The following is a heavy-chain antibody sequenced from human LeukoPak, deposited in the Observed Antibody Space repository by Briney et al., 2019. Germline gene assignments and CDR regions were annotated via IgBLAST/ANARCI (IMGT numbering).Heavy chain of an antibody. D-gene: IGHD5-24*01. CDR1: SYW. J-gene: IGHJ5*02. Sequence: SYWLGCARRQPGKGLEGMGIIYPGGSDTRYSPSFQGQVTISADKSISTASLQWSSLKASDTAMYYCARRFRDGYNGGWFDPWGQGTLVTVSS. CDR3: ARRFRDGYNGGWFDP. V-gene: IGHV5-51*01. CDR2: IYPGGSDT.